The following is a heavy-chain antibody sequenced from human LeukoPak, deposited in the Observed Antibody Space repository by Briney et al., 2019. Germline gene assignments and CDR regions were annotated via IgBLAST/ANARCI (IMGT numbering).Heavy chain of an antibody. J-gene: IGHJ6*03. V-gene: IGHV3-43*02. CDR1: GFTFDDYA. Sequence: PGGSLRLSCAASGFTFDDYAMHWVRQAPGKGLEWVSLISGDGGSTYYADSVKGRFTISRDNSKNSLYLQMNSLRTEDTALYYCAKEKWIQLWLPYMDVWGKGTTVTVSS. CDR2: ISGDGGST. CDR3: AKEKWIQLWLPYMDV. D-gene: IGHD5-18*01.